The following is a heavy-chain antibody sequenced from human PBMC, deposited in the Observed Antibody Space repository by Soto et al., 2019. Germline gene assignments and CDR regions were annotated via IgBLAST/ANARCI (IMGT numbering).Heavy chain of an antibody. CDR3: ARAAPPNYYYYGMDV. CDR1: GYTFTGYY. CDR2: INPNSGGT. D-gene: IGHD6-6*01. Sequence: ASVKVSCKASGYTFTGYYMHWVRQAPGQGLEWMGWINPNSGGTNYAQKFQGRVTMTRDKSISTAYMELSRLRSDDTAVYYCARAAPPNYYYYGMDVWGQGTTVTVSS. J-gene: IGHJ6*02. V-gene: IGHV1-2*02.